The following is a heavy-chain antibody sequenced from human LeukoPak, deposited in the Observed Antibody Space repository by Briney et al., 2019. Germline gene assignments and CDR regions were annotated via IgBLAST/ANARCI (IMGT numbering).Heavy chain of an antibody. CDR2: MNPNSGNT. CDR1: GYTFTSYD. V-gene: IGHV1-8*01. Sequence: ASVKVSCKASGYTFTSYDINWVRQATGQGLEWMGWMNPNSGNTGYAQKFQGRVTMTRDTSISTAYMELSRLRSDDTAVYYCARGYDFWSGYYGNWFDPWGQGTLVTVSS. D-gene: IGHD3-3*01. CDR3: ARGYDFWSGYYGNWFDP. J-gene: IGHJ5*02.